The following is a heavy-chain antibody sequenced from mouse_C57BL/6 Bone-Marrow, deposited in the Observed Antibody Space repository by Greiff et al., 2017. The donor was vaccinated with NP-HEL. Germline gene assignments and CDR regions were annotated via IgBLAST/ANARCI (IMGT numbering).Heavy chain of an antibody. V-gene: IGHV5-6*01. CDR3: ARHPLLFAY. J-gene: IGHJ3*01. Sequence: EVMLVESGGDLVKPGGSLKLSCAASGFTFSSYGMSWVRQTPDKRLEWVATISSGGSYTYYPDSVKGRFTISRDNAKNTLYLQMSSLKSEDTAMYYCARHPLLFAYWGQGTLVTVSA. CDR1: GFTFSSYG. CDR2: ISSGGSYT. D-gene: IGHD6-1*01.